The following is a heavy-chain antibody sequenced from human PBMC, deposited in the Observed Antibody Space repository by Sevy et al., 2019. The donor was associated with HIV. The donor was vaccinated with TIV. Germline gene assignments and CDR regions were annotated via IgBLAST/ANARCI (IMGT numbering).Heavy chain of an antibody. CDR1: GYTFTGYY. D-gene: IGHD3-3*02. CDR3: ARSISAGNPDAFDI. Sequence: ASVKVSCKASGYTFTGYYMHWARQAPGQGLEWMGWINPNSGGTNYAQKFQGRVTMTRDTSISTAYMELSRLRSDDTAVYYCARSISAGNPDAFDIWGQGTMVTVSS. V-gene: IGHV1-2*02. J-gene: IGHJ3*02. CDR2: INPNSGGT.